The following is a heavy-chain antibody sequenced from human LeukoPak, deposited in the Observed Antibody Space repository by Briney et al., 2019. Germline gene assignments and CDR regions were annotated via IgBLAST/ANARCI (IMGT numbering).Heavy chain of an antibody. Sequence: GGSLRLSCAASGFTFDDYTMHWVRQPPGKGLEWVSLINWDSGSTYYADSVEGRFTISRDNSKNSLYLQMNSLRTEDTALYYCAKDMSGYSGLDYWGQGTLVTVSS. CDR3: AKDMSGYSGLDY. J-gene: IGHJ4*02. D-gene: IGHD5-12*01. CDR2: INWDSGST. V-gene: IGHV3-43*01. CDR1: GFTFDDYT.